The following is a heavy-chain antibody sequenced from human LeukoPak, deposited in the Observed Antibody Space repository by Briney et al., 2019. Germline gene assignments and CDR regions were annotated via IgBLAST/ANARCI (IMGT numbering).Heavy chain of an antibody. V-gene: IGHV1-69*13. J-gene: IGHJ4*02. Sequence: ASVKVSCKASGGTFSSYAISWVRQAPGQGLEWMGGIIPIFGTANYTQKLQGRVTITADESTSTAYMELSSLRSEDTAVYYCASSSQVGATPFDYWGQGTLVTVSS. D-gene: IGHD1-26*01. CDR3: ASSSQVGATPFDY. CDR2: IIPIFGTA. CDR1: GGTFSSYA.